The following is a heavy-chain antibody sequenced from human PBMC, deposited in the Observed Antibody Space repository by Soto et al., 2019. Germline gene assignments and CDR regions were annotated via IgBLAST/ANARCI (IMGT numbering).Heavy chain of an antibody. CDR1: GGSISSGGYY. V-gene: IGHV4-39*01. Sequence: PSETLSLTCTVSGGSISSGGYYWTWIRQHPGKGLEWIGSVYYSGSTYYNPSLRGRVTTSVDTYENQFSLNVRSVTAADTAVYYCALLPRGGYDYYYYGMDVWGQGTTVTVSS. CDR2: VYYSGST. D-gene: IGHD5-18*01. CDR3: ALLPRGGYDYYYYGMDV. J-gene: IGHJ6*02.